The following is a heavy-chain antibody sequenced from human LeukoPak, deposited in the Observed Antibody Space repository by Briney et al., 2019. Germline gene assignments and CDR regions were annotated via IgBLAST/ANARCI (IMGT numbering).Heavy chain of an antibody. CDR3: ARDFDY. J-gene: IGHJ4*02. CDR1: GFTFSSYA. V-gene: IGHV3-30*04. CDR2: ISYDGSNK. Sequence: PGGSLRLSCAASGFTFSSYAMHWVRQAPGKGLEWVAVISYDGSNKYYADSVKGRFTISSDNSKNTLYLQMNSLRAEDTAVYYCARDFDYWGQGTLVTVSS.